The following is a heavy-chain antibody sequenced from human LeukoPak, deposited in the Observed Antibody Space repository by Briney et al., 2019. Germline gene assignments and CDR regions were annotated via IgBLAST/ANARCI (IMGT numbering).Heavy chain of an antibody. CDR3: ARAFSPRQWLAPYFDY. Sequence: ASVKVSCKASGYTFTGYYMHWVRQAPGQGLEWMGWINPNSGGTNYAQKFQGRVTMTRDTSISTAYMELSRLRSDDTAVYYCARAFSPRQWLAPYFDYWGQGTLVTVSS. CDR2: INPNSGGT. CDR1: GYTFTGYY. D-gene: IGHD6-19*01. J-gene: IGHJ4*02. V-gene: IGHV1-2*02.